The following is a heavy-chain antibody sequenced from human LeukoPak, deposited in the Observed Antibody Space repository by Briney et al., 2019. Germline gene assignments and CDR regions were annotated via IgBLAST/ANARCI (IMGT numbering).Heavy chain of an antibody. D-gene: IGHD6-19*01. Sequence: PGGSLRLSCAASGFTFSSYGMHWVRQAPGKGLEWVAVIWYDGSNKYYADSVKGRFTTSRDNSKNTLYLQMNSLRAEDTAVYYCARGVAGTWWFDPWGQGTLVTVSS. CDR2: IWYDGSNK. CDR1: GFTFSSYG. CDR3: ARGVAGTWWFDP. V-gene: IGHV3-33*01. J-gene: IGHJ5*02.